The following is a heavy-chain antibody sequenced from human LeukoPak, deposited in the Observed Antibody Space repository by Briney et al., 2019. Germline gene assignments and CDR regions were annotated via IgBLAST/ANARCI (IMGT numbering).Heavy chain of an antibody. CDR2: IRPYGSDQ. D-gene: IGHD3-16*01. CDR1: GFMFVVYA. J-gene: IGHJ4*02. Sequence: GGSLRLSCETCGFMFVVYAIHCVPHAPGTGGGGVAVIRPYGSDQYYSDSMRGRLTISRDFHTNTVHLQMNRLRVEDTAVYYCARWGAIEEGALDYGGQGTLVTVSS. V-gene: IGHV3-33*01. CDR3: ARWGAIEEGALDY.